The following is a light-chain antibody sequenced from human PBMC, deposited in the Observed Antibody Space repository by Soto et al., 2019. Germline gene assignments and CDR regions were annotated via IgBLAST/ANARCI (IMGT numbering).Light chain of an antibody. Sequence: QSALTQPASVSGSPGQSITISCSGSSNDVGGYTFVSWYQQHPGKAPKLMISEDSNRPSGVSNRFSGSKSGNTASLTISGLQAEDEADYYCSSYTSTSTPFVFGTGTKLTV. CDR1: SNDVGGYTF. CDR3: SSYTSTSTPFV. V-gene: IGLV2-14*01. CDR2: EDS. J-gene: IGLJ1*01.